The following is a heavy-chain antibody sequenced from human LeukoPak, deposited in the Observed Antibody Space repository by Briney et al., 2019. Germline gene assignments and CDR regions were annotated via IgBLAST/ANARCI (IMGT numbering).Heavy chain of an antibody. CDR3: ARFLTPLGIGAFDI. D-gene: IGHD3-16*01. Sequence: GRSLRLSCAASGFTFRSYSMNWVRQAPGKGLEWVSYISSSSSSTMYYADSVKGRFTISRDNAKNSLYLQMNSLRDEDTAVYYCARFLTPLGIGAFDIWGQGTMVTVSS. J-gene: IGHJ3*02. V-gene: IGHV3-48*02. CDR2: ISSSSSSTM. CDR1: GFTFRSYS.